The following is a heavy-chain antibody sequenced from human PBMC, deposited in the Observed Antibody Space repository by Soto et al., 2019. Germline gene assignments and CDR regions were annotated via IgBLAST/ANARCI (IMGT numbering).Heavy chain of an antibody. CDR3: ARHSGYYGSGSLGYYYYGMDV. V-gene: IGHV5-51*01. D-gene: IGHD3-10*01. J-gene: IGHJ6*02. CDR1: GYSFTSYW. Sequence: PGESLKISCKGSGYSFTSYWLGWARQMPGKGLEWMCITLPGDSETRYSPSFQGQVTIAADKSSSTAYLQWSSLKASDTAMYYCARHSGYYGSGSLGYYYYGMDVWGQGTTVTVSS. CDR2: TLPGDSET.